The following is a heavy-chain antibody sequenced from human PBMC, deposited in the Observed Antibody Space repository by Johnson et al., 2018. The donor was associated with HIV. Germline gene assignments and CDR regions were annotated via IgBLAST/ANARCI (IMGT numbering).Heavy chain of an antibody. CDR3: AKGGLWFGESIDAFDI. V-gene: IGHV3-30*02. J-gene: IGHJ3*02. Sequence: QVQLVESGGGVVQPGGSLRLSCAASGFTFSNYGMHWVRQAPGKGLEGVAFIRSDGSNKYYADSVKGRFTISRDNSKNTLYLQMNSLRAEDTAVYYCAKGGLWFGESIDAFDIWGQGTMVTVSS. CDR1: GFTFSNYG. CDR2: IRSDGSNK. D-gene: IGHD3-10*01.